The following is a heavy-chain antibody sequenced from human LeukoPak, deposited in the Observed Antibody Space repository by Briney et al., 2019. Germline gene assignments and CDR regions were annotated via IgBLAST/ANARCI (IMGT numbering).Heavy chain of an antibody. V-gene: IGHV4-4*07. D-gene: IGHD6-19*01. CDR2: IYASGST. CDR3: ARGMYAVAGTSWFDP. J-gene: IGHJ5*02. Sequence: SETLSLTCTVSGGSISTYYWSWIRQPAGKGLEWIGRIYASGSTNYNPSLKSRVTMSVDTSKNQFSLKVSSVTAADTAVYYCARGMYAVAGTSWFDPWDPATLVTVSS. CDR1: GGSISTYY.